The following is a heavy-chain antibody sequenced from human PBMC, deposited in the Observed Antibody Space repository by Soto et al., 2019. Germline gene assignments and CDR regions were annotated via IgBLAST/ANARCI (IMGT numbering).Heavy chain of an antibody. CDR3: AQALASYYFDY. D-gene: IGHD6-6*01. CDR1: GFSLSTSGVG. CDR2: IYWDDDK. J-gene: IGHJ4*02. Sequence: QITLKESGPTLVKPTQTLTLTCTFSGFSLSTSGVGVGWIRQPPGKALEWLALIYWDDDKRYSPSLKSRLTTPKDTSKNQVVLTMTNMDPVDTATYYCAQALASYYFDYWGQGTLVTVSS. V-gene: IGHV2-5*02.